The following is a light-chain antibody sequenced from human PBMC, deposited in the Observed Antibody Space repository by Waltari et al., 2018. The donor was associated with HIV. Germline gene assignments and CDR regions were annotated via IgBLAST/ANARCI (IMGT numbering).Light chain of an antibody. V-gene: IGLV2-8*01. J-gene: IGLJ3*02. CDR3: SSYAGSNSWV. CDR1: SSDIGGYNY. Sequence: QSALTQPPSASGSPGQSVTISCTGTSSDIGGYNYVSWYQQYPGKAPKVMIHEVNKRPSGVPDRFSGSKSGNTASLTCSGLQAEDEAYYYCSSYAGSNSWVFGGGTKRTVL. CDR2: EVN.